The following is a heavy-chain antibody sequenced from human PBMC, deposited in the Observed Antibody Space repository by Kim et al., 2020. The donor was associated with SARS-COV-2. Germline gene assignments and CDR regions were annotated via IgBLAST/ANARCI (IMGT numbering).Heavy chain of an antibody. J-gene: IGHJ4*02. D-gene: IGHD3-10*02. Sequence: YAQKLQGRVTMTTDTSTSTAYMELRSLRSDDTAVYYCARDSEGTMSSFDYWGQGTLVTVSS. CDR3: ARDSEGTMSSFDY. V-gene: IGHV1-18*01.